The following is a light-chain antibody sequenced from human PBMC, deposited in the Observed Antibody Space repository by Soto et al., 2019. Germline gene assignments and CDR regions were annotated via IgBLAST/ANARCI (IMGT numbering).Light chain of an antibody. CDR1: QSVSSSY. CDR2: GAS. J-gene: IGKJ2*01. V-gene: IGKV3-20*01. CDR3: QLYGSSPLYI. Sequence: EIVLTQSPGTLSLSPGDRATLSCRASQSVSSSYLAWYQQKPGQAPRLLTYGASSRATGIPDRFSGSGSGTDFTLTISRLEPEDFAVYYCQLYGSSPLYIFGQGTELAI.